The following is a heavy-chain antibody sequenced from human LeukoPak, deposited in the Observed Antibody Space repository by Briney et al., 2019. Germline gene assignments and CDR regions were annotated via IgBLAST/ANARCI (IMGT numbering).Heavy chain of an antibody. CDR2: IWHDGSSK. D-gene: IGHD3-10*01. CDR1: GFTFSSYG. V-gene: IGHV3-33*01. CDR3: ARDFGDP. Sequence: GRSLRLSCAASGFTFSSYGMHWVRQAPGKGLEWVAVIWHDGSSKYYADSVKGRVTISRDNSKNTLYLKMNSLGVEDRGVYYCARDFGDPWGQGTLVTVSS. J-gene: IGHJ5*02.